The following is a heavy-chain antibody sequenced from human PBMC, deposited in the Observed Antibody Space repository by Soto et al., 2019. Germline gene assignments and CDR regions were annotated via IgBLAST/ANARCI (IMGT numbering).Heavy chain of an antibody. Sequence: EVQLVESGGGLVKPGGSLRLSCAASGFTFCSYSMNWFRQAPGKGLEWVSSIGSSSSYIYYADSVKGRFTISRDNAKNSLYLQMNSLRAEDTAVYYCARDIIGGGYYWSVKPSYYYYGMDVWGQGSTVT. D-gene: IGHD3-22*01. CDR1: GFTFCSYS. J-gene: IGHJ6*02. CDR3: ARDIIGGGYYWSVKPSYYYYGMDV. CDR2: IGSSSSYI. V-gene: IGHV3-21*01.